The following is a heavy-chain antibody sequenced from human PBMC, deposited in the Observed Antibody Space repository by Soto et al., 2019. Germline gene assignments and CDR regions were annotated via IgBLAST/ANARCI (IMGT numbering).Heavy chain of an antibody. D-gene: IGHD3-10*01. CDR2: SYHTGST. V-gene: IGHV4-4*02. CDR3: ATRRDGSGSLDQ. CDR1: GGSISSTNW. J-gene: IGHJ4*02. Sequence: SETLSLTCAVSGGSISSTNWWSWVRQPPGKGLEWIGESYHTGSTNYSPSLKSRGTISVEKSKNQFSLKLSSVTAADTAVYFCATRRDGSGSLDQWGQGTLVTVSS.